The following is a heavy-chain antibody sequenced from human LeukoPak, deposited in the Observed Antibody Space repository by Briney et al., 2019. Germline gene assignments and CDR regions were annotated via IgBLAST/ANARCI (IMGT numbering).Heavy chain of an antibody. Sequence: GASVKVSCKASGYTFTSYGISWVRQAPGQGLECMGGISAYNGNTNYAQKLQGRVTMTKDTSTSTAYMELRSLRSDDTAVYYCARVGYDSSGYWYYFDYWGQGTLVTVSS. J-gene: IGHJ4*02. CDR2: ISAYNGNT. V-gene: IGHV1-18*01. CDR1: GYTFTSYG. CDR3: ARVGYDSSGYWYYFDY. D-gene: IGHD3-22*01.